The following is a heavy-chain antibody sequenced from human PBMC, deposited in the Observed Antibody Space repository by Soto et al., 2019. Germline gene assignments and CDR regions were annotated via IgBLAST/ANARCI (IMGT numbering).Heavy chain of an antibody. CDR1: EFTFSCYG. D-gene: IGHD2-15*01. CDR3: AKSVCSGGSCYSILVDYYGMDV. V-gene: IGHV3-30*18. J-gene: IGHJ6*02. Sequence: PGGSLRLSCTASEFTFSCYGMHWVRQAQRQGLEWVAVLSNDGSTKYYADAVKGRFTISRDNSQNTLYRQMNSLRAEDTAVYYCAKSVCSGGSCYSILVDYYGMDVWGHAATVTVTS. CDR2: LSNDGSTK.